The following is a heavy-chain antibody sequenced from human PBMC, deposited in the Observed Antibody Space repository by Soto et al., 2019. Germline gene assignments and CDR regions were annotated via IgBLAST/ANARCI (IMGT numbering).Heavy chain of an antibody. CDR3: ARGGYSYGYTHDY. CDR2: ISSSGSTI. J-gene: IGHJ4*02. Sequence: LRLSCAASGFTFSSYEMNWVRQAPGKGLEWVSYISSSGSTIYYADSVKGRFTISRDNAKNSLYLQMNSLRAEDTAVYYCARGGYSYGYTHDYWGQGTLVTVSS. CDR1: GFTFSSYE. V-gene: IGHV3-48*03. D-gene: IGHD5-18*01.